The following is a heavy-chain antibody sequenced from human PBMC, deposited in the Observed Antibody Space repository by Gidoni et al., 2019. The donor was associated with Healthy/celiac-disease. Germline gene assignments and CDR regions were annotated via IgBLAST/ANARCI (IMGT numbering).Heavy chain of an antibody. CDR2: IIPIFGTA. CDR1: GGTFRSYA. CDR3: ASGGITMVQGVIISPEASGPTYYYYGMDV. J-gene: IGHJ6*02. Sequence: QVQLVQSGAEVKKPGSSVKVSCKASGGTFRSYAISWVRQAPGPGLEWMGGIIPIFGTANYAQKCQGRVTITADESTSTAYMELSSLRSEDTAVYYCASGGITMVQGVIISPEASGPTYYYYGMDVWGQGTTVTVSS. V-gene: IGHV1-69*01. D-gene: IGHD3-10*01.